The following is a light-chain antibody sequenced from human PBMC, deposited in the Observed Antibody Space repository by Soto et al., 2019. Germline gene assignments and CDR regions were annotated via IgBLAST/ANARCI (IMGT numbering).Light chain of an antibody. CDR1: SSDVGSYNL. CDR3: CSYAGGSTV. J-gene: IGLJ1*01. V-gene: IGLV2-23*02. CDR2: EVS. Sequence: QSALTQPSSVSGSPGQSITISCTGTSSDVGSYNLVSWYQQHPGKAPKLMIYEVSKRPSGVSDRFSGSKSGYTASLTISGLQAEDEADFYRCSYAGGSTVFGAGTKLTVL.